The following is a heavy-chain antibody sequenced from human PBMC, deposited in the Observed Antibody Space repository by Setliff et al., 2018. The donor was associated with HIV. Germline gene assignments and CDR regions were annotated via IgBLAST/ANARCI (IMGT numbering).Heavy chain of an antibody. CDR3: AKDISASALYYYGMDV. V-gene: IGHV1-18*01. J-gene: IGHJ6*02. CDR1: GYTFSSYD. CDR2: ISTYNGNT. Sequence: ASVKVSCKASGYTFSSYDINWVRQATGQGLEWMGWISTYNGNTNYAQNVQGRVTLTTDTSTSTAYMDLRSLRPDDTAVYYCAKDISASALYYYGMDVWGQGTTVTVSS. D-gene: IGHD6-13*01.